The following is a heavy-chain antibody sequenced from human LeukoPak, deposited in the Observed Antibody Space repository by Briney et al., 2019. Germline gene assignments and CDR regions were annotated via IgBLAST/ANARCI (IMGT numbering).Heavy chain of an antibody. CDR3: ARDRRDGYDWSFDY. CDR2: IWYDGRNK. CDR1: GFTFSNYG. V-gene: IGHV3-33*01. D-gene: IGHD5-12*01. Sequence: GGSLRLSCVASGFTFSNYGMHWVRQAPAKGLEWVAVIWYDGRNKYYADSVKGRFTISRDNSKNTLYLQLNSLRAEDTAVYYCARDRRDGYDWSFDYWGQGTLVTVSS. J-gene: IGHJ4*02.